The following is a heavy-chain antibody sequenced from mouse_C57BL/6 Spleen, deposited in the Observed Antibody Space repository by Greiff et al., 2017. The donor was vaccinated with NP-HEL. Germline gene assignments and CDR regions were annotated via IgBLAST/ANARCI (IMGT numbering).Heavy chain of an antibody. Sequence: EVNLVESEGGLVQPGSSMKLSCTASGFTFSDYYMAWVRQVPEKGLEWVANINYDGSSTYYLDSLKSRFIISRDNAKNILYLQMSSLKSEDTATYYCARDSLYYYGSHWYFDVWGTGTTVTVSS. CDR3: ARDSLYYYGSHWYFDV. D-gene: IGHD1-1*01. V-gene: IGHV5-16*01. CDR2: INYDGSST. J-gene: IGHJ1*03. CDR1: GFTFSDYY.